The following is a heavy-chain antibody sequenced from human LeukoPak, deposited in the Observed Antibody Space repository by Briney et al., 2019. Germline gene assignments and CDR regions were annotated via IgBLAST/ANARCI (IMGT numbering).Heavy chain of an antibody. CDR2: ISYDGSNK. V-gene: IGHV3-30-3*01. Sequence: PGGSLRLSCAASGFTFSSYAMHWVRQAPGKGLEWVAVISYDGSNKYYADSVKGRFTISRDNSKNTLYLQMNSLRAEDTAVYYCARSRELPYFDYWGQGTLVTVSS. CDR1: GFTFSSYA. D-gene: IGHD1-26*01. CDR3: ARSRELPYFDY. J-gene: IGHJ4*02.